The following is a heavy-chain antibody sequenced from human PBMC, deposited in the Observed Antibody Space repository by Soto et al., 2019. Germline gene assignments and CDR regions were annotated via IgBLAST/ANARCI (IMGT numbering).Heavy chain of an antibody. Sequence: GSLGLACSASGFTFSSYAMSWVRQAPGRGLEWVSAISGSGGSTYYADSVKVRFTISGDNSKNTLYLQMNSLRAEDTAVYYCAKDISSSWHYYLYSGMDVWGQGTMVTVYS. CDR2: ISGSGGST. CDR1: GFTFSSYA. CDR3: AKDISSSWHYYLYSGMDV. D-gene: IGHD6-13*01. J-gene: IGHJ6*02. V-gene: IGHV3-23*01.